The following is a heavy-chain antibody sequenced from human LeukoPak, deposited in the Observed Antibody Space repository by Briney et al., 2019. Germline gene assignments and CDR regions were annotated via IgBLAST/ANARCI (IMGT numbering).Heavy chain of an antibody. J-gene: IGHJ3*02. D-gene: IGHD5-24*01. CDR2: IIPIFGTA. CDR1: GGTFSSYA. Sequence: SVKVSCKASGGTFSSYAISWVRQAPGQGLEWMGGIIPIFGTANYAQKFQGRVTMTSDTSARTVYMELSSLRSEDTAIYYCARIRDGYNDAYDMWGQGTVVTVPS. CDR3: ARIRDGYNDAYDM. V-gene: IGHV1-69*05.